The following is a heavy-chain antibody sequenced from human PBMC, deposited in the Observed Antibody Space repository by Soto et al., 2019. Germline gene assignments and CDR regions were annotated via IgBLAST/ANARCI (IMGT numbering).Heavy chain of an antibody. CDR1: GGTFSSYA. D-gene: IGHD3-10*01. J-gene: IGHJ6*02. CDR3: ASGGNSYGSGSDYYYYGMDV. Sequence: QVQLVQSGAEVKKPGSSVKVSCKASGGTFSSYAISWVRQAPGQGLEWMGGIIPIFGTANYAQKLQGRVTITADKSTSTAYMELSSLRSEDTAVYYCASGGNSYGSGSDYYYYGMDVWGQGTTVTVSS. V-gene: IGHV1-69*06. CDR2: IIPIFGTA.